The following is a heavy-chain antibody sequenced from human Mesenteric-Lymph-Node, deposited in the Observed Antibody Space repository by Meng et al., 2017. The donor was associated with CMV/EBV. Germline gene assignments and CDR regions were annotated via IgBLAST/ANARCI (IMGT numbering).Heavy chain of an antibody. CDR3: ARDKGGFGELSDY. Sequence: ASGFTFRTYWMHWVRQAPGRGLVWVSRINTDGSGTKYADSVKGRFTISRDNAKNTLYLQMNSLRAEDTAVYYCARDKGGFGELSDYWGQGTLVTVSS. CDR2: INTDGSGT. V-gene: IGHV3-74*03. CDR1: GFTFRTYW. D-gene: IGHD3-10*01. J-gene: IGHJ4*02.